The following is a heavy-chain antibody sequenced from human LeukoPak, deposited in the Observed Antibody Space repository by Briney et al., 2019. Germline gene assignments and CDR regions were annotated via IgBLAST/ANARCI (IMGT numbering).Heavy chain of an antibody. J-gene: IGHJ6*03. CDR2: INHSGST. CDR3: ARVLEEVVPVVWGSYYYYYMDV. D-gene: IGHD2-2*01. CDR1: GGSISSYY. V-gene: IGHV4-34*01. Sequence: PSETLSLTCTVSGGSISSYYWSWIRQPPGKGLEWIGEINHSGSTNYNPSLKSRVTISVDTSKNQFSLKLSSVTAADTAVYYCARVLEEVVPVVWGSYYYYYMDVWGKGTTVTVSS.